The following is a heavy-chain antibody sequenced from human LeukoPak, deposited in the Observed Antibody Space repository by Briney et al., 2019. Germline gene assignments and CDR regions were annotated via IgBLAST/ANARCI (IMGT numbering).Heavy chain of an antibody. CDR1: GDSISSNNRY. D-gene: IGHD6-13*01. CDR2: FYFGGSN. V-gene: IGHV4-39*07. CDR3: ASSHSATWYDD. Sequence: TSETLSLTCAVSGDSISSNNRYWGWIRQPPGKGLEWIGSFYFGGSNYYSPSLRSRVIIPLDTSKNQFSLTLNFVTAADTAMYYCASSHSATWYDDWGQGALVTVSS. J-gene: IGHJ4*02.